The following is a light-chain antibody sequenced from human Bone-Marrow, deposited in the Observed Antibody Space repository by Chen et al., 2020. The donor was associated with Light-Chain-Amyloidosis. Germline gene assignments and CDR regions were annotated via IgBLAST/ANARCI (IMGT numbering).Light chain of an antibody. CDR2: STN. V-gene: IGLV8-61*01. J-gene: IGLJ3*02. Sequence: QTVVTQEPSFSVSPGGTVTLTCGLSSGSVSTNYYPAWYQQTPGQAPRTLIYSTNTRSSGVPDRFSGSILGNKAALTITGAQADDESDYYWVLYVGSGIGVFGGGTKLTVL. CDR3: VLYVGSGIGV. CDR1: SGSVSTNYY.